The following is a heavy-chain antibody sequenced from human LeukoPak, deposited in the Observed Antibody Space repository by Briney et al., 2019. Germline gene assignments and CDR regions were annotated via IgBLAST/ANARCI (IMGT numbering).Heavy chain of an antibody. D-gene: IGHD2-8*01. CDR2: MNPNSGNT. CDR3: AIMAYANRVDY. Sequence: ASVKVSCTASGYTFTSYDINWVRHATGQRVEWMGWMNPNSGNTGYAQKFQGRVTMTRKPSISTAYMELSSLRSEDTAVYYCAIMAYANRVDYWGQGTLVTVSS. CDR1: GYTFTSYD. J-gene: IGHJ4*02. V-gene: IGHV1-8*01.